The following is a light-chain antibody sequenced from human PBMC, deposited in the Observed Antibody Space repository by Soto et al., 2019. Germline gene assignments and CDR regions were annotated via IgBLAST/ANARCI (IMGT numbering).Light chain of an antibody. CDR2: QVT. J-gene: IGLJ1*01. CDR3: SSYTDSSNYV. Sequence: QSVLTQPASVSGTPEQSITISCTGTSSDLGIYNYVSWYQQQPDKAPKLMIYQVTNRPSGVSNRFSGSRSGNTDSLPISGLQAEDAGAYYSSSYTDSSNYVFGTGTKVTVL. CDR1: SSDLGIYNY. V-gene: IGLV2-14*01.